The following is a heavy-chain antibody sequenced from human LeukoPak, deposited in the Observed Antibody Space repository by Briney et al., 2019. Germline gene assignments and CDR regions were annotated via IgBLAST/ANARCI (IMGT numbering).Heavy chain of an antibody. J-gene: IGHJ4*02. CDR1: GYSISSGYY. V-gene: IGHV4-38-2*02. D-gene: IGHD2-2*01. Sequence: PSETLSLTCTVSGYSISSGYYCGWIRQPPGRGLERIGSIHHSGSAYYNTCLKSSVNISVDTSKDQVSRKLSSDTAADTAVYYCARGGLVVPAASFDYWDQGTLVAVSS. CDR2: IHHSGSA. CDR3: ARGGLVVPAASFDY.